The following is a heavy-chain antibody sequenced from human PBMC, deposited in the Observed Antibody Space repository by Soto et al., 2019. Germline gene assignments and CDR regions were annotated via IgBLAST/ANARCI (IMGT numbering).Heavy chain of an antibody. V-gene: IGHV3-48*04. D-gene: IGHD7-27*01. CDR2: ISIGSNAI. CDR3: ARRCAKIMESTGVFDS. J-gene: IGHJ4*02. CDR1: GFIFSSYS. Sequence: GGSLRLSCAASGFIFSSYSMNWVRLAPGKGLEWVSYISIGSNAIYYTDSVKGRFTISRDNAKNTLYLQMNSLRAEDTAVYYCARRCAKIMESTGVFDSWGPGTLVTVSS.